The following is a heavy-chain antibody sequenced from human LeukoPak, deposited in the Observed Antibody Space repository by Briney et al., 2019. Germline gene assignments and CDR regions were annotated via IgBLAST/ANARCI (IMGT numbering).Heavy chain of an antibody. V-gene: IGHV1-8*02. CDR1: GYTFTGYY. CDR2: INPNSGNT. Sequence: ASVKVSCKASGYTFTGYYMHWVRQAPGQGLEWMGWINPNSGNTGYAQKFQGRVTMTRNTSISTAYMELSSLRSEDTALYYCARDVYCSSTTCSYYFDYWGQGTLVTVSS. D-gene: IGHD2-2*01. J-gene: IGHJ4*02. CDR3: ARDVYCSSTTCSYYFDY.